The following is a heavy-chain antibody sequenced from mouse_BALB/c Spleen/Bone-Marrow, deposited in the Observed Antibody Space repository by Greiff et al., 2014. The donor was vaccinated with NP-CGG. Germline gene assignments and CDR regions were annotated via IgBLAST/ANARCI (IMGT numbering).Heavy chain of an antibody. Sequence: VQLQQSGAELAKPGASMKMSCKASGYTFTSYWMHWVKQRPGQGLEWIGYINPSTGYTAYNQKFKDKATLTADKSSNTAYMQLSSLTSEDSAVYYCARGNYEAMDYWGQGTSVTVSS. J-gene: IGHJ4*01. CDR2: INPSTGYT. CDR1: GYTFTSYW. CDR3: ARGNYEAMDY. D-gene: IGHD2-1*01. V-gene: IGHV1-7*01.